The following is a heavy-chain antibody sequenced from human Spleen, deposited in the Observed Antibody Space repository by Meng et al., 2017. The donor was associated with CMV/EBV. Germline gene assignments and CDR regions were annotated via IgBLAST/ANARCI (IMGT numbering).Heavy chain of an antibody. CDR1: GFTVSSNY. Sequence: GGSLRLSCAVSGFTVSSNYMSWVRQTPGKGLEWVSVIFSDGNTFYADSVKGRFTISRDTSKNTLYLQMNSLRAEDPAVYYCAKDVHTGVIDYWGQGALVTVSS. CDR2: IFSDGNT. CDR3: AKDVHTGVIDY. J-gene: IGHJ4*02. D-gene: IGHD2-8*01. V-gene: IGHV3-66*01.